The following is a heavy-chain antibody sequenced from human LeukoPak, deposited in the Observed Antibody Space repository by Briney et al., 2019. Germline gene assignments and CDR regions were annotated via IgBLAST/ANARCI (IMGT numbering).Heavy chain of an antibody. CDR1: GYTFTGYY. Sequence: EASVKVSCKASGYTFTGYYMHWVRQAPGQGLEWMGRINPNSGGTNYAQKFQGRVTMTRDTSISTAYMELSRLRSDDTAVYYCAGVGCSGGSCYRSIFDYWGQGTLVTVSS. CDR3: AGVGCSGGSCYRSIFDY. J-gene: IGHJ4*02. CDR2: INPNSGGT. D-gene: IGHD2-15*01. V-gene: IGHV1-2*06.